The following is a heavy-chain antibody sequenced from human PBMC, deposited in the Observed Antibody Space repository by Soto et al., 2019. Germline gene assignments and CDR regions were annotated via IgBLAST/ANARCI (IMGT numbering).Heavy chain of an antibody. Sequence: GGSLSLSCAASGFTFSSYGMSWVRQAPGKGLEWVSSISNSGSEIFYAASVKGRFTISRDSSKNTLYLEMSSLRPEDTAVYYCVRRGYNWQFSDYWGQGTLVTVSS. CDR3: VRRGYNWQFSDY. J-gene: IGHJ4*02. CDR1: GFTFSSYG. CDR2: ISNSGSEI. V-gene: IGHV3-23*01. D-gene: IGHD6-25*01.